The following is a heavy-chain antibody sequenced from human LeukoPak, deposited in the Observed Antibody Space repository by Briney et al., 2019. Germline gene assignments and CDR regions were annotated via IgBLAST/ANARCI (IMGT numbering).Heavy chain of an antibody. CDR3: AKDRGRYARLGFDC. CDR1: EFTFSSYG. J-gene: IGHJ4*02. D-gene: IGHD3-16*01. Sequence: GGSLRLSCAASEFTFSSYGMSWVRQAPGKGLEWVSAISGGGESTYYADSVKGRFTISRDNSNHTLYLQMDSLRADDTAVYYCAKDRGRYARLGFDCWGQGTLVTVSS. CDR2: ISGGGEST. V-gene: IGHV3-23*01.